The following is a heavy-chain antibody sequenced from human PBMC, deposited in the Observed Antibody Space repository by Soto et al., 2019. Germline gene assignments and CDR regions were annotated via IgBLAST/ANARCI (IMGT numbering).Heavy chain of an antibody. J-gene: IGHJ2*01. CDR1: GGTFSSHT. CDR2: IIPALGTA. D-gene: IGHD4-17*01. CDR3: ARPDFGDYWYFDL. V-gene: IGHV1-69*08. Sequence: QDQLVQSGAEVKKPGSSVKVSCKASGGTFSSHTFSWVRQAPGQGLEWMGRIIPALGTATYAQKFQGRVTVTADESATTVYMELNSLRSAEPAVYYCARPDFGDYWYFDLWGRGTLVTVSS.